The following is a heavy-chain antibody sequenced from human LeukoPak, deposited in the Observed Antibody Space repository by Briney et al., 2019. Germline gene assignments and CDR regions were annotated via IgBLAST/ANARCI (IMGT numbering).Heavy chain of an antibody. Sequence: ASVKVSCKASGYTFTSYDINWVRQATGQGLEWMGWMNPNSGNTGYAQKFQGRVTMTRNTSISTAYMELSSLRSEDTAVYYCAREGLEYCSSTSCQASYYYYGMDVWGQGTTVTVSS. V-gene: IGHV1-8*01. D-gene: IGHD2-2*01. CDR3: AREGLEYCSSTSCQASYYYYGMDV. CDR1: GYTFTSYD. CDR2: MNPNSGNT. J-gene: IGHJ6*02.